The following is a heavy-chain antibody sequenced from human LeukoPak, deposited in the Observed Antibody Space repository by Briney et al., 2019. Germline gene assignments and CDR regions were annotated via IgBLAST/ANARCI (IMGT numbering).Heavy chain of an antibody. D-gene: IGHD4-17*01. J-gene: IGHJ4*02. Sequence: GGSLRLSCAASGFTFSDYGMYWVRQAPGKGLEWVAVIWYDGSNKYYSDSVRGRFTISRDNSKNTLYLQMNSLRAEDTAVYYCARGYDYGDYGVVEWGQGTLVTVSS. CDR1: GFTFSDYG. V-gene: IGHV3-33*01. CDR2: IWYDGSNK. CDR3: ARGYDYGDYGVVE.